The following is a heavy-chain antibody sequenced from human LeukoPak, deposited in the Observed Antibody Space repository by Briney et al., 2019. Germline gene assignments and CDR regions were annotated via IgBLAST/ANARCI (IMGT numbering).Heavy chain of an antibody. D-gene: IGHD3-3*01. CDR1: GGSMSSYY. J-gene: IGHJ4*02. Sequence: SETLSLTCTVSGGSMSSYYWRWIRQPPGKGLEWIGYIYYSGSTNYDRSRKRRVTISVDTSKNQCSLKLGSVAAADTAVYHCARATAGVVIPDYWGQGTPVTVS. V-gene: IGHV4-59*01. CDR3: ARATAGVVIPDY. CDR2: IYYSGST.